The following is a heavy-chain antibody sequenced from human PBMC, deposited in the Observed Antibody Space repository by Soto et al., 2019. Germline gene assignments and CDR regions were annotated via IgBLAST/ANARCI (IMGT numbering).Heavy chain of an antibody. Sequence: QVQLVESGGGVVQPGRSLRLSCAASGFTFSSYAMHWVRQAPGKGLEWVAVISSDGSNKYYADSVKGRFTISRDNSKNTLYLQMNSLRAEDTSVYYCARDFIYPSIVVVTARGTDAFDIWGQGTMVTVSS. D-gene: IGHD2-21*02. CDR1: GFTFSSYA. CDR3: ARDFIYPSIVVVTARGTDAFDI. V-gene: IGHV3-30-3*01. CDR2: ISSDGSNK. J-gene: IGHJ3*02.